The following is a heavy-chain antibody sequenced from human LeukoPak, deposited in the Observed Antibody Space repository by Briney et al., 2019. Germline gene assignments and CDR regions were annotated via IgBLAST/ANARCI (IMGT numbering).Heavy chain of an antibody. Sequence: PPETLSLTCTVSGGSISSSSYYWGWIRQPPGKGLEWIGNIYYSGSTYYNPSLESRVTMSLDTSKNQFSLKLSSVTAADTAVYYCARDENGYVWGSFRAWGQGTLVTVSS. J-gene: IGHJ5*02. V-gene: IGHV4-39*07. CDR2: IYYSGST. CDR3: ARDENGYVWGSFRA. D-gene: IGHD3-16*02. CDR1: GGSISSSSYY.